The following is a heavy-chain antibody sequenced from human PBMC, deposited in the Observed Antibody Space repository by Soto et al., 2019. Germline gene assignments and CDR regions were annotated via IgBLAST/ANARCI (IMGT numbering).Heavy chain of an antibody. CDR2: IYHSGST. V-gene: IGHV4-30-2*01. Sequence: PSETLSLTCTVSGGSISSYSWSWILQPPGKGLEWIGYIYHSGSTYYNPSLKSRVTISVDRSKNQFSLKLSSVTAADTAVYYCARAHYGDYGYGMDVWGQGTTVTVSS. D-gene: IGHD4-17*01. J-gene: IGHJ6*02. CDR1: GGSISSYS. CDR3: ARAHYGDYGYGMDV.